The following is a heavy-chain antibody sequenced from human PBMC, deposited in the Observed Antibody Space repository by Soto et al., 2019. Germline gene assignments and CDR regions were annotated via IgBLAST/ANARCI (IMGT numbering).Heavy chain of an antibody. CDR3: VTVKLVGAAYYLDY. Sequence: SETLSLTCTVSGCYIRNGDYYWGWIRQPPGKGLEWIGYVYYSGTTYSHPSLNSRVSISVDTSENQFSLRLTSVTAADTAVYYCVTVKLVGAAYYLDYWGAGTLFTVS. V-gene: IGHV4-30-4*01. CDR2: VYYSGTT. J-gene: IGHJ4*02. CDR1: GCYIRNGDYY. D-gene: IGHD1-26*01.